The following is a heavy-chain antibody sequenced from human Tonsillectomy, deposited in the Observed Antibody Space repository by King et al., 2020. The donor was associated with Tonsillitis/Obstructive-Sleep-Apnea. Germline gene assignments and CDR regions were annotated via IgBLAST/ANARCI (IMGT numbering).Heavy chain of an antibody. D-gene: IGHD2-2*02. V-gene: IGHV4-39*01. CDR3: ARLESEDIVVVPAAISI. CDR2: IYYSGST. CDR1: GGSISSSSYY. J-gene: IGHJ3*02. Sequence: QLQESGPGLVKPSETLSLTCTVSGGSISSSSYYWGWIRQPPGKGLEWIGSIYYSGSTYYNPSLKSRVTISVDTSKNQCSLQLSSVTAADTAVYYCARLESEDIVVVPAAISIWGQGTMVTVSS.